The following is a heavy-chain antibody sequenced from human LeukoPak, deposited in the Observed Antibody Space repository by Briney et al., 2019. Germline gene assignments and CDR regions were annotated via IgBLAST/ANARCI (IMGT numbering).Heavy chain of an antibody. D-gene: IGHD2-15*01. J-gene: IGHJ4*02. Sequence: PGGSLRLSCAASRFTFSSYEMNWVRQAPGKGLEWVSYISSSGSTIYYADSVKGRFTISRDNAKNSLYLQMNSLRAEDTAVYYCARSPDSRERRFDYWGQGTLVTVSS. CDR2: ISSSGSTI. CDR3: ARSPDSRERRFDY. CDR1: RFTFSSYE. V-gene: IGHV3-48*03.